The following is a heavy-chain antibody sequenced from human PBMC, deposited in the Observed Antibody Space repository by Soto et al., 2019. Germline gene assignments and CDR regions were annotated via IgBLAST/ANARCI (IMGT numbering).Heavy chain of an antibody. D-gene: IGHD6-19*01. CDR2: ISWDDVI. Sequence: EVQLVESGGGLVQPGRSLRLSCVASGFTFGDYAMHWVRQVPGKGLEWVSGISWDDVIAYADSVKGRFTISRDNAKKSLYLQMDSLRAEDTALYYCAKDKGAVAGAVYFDYWGQGSLVTVSS. V-gene: IGHV3-9*01. CDR3: AKDKGAVAGAVYFDY. CDR1: GFTFGDYA. J-gene: IGHJ4*02.